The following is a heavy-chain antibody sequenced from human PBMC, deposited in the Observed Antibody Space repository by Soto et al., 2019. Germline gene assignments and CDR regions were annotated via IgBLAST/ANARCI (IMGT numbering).Heavy chain of an antibody. D-gene: IGHD7-27*01. Sequence: GGSLRLSCAASGFTFSSYEMNWVRQAPGKGLEWVSYISSSGSTIYYADSVKGRFTISRDNAKNSLYLQMNSLRAEDTAVYYCARTNWGSYFDYWGQGTLVTVSS. V-gene: IGHV3-48*03. CDR3: ARTNWGSYFDY. CDR2: ISSSGSTI. CDR1: GFTFSSYE. J-gene: IGHJ4*02.